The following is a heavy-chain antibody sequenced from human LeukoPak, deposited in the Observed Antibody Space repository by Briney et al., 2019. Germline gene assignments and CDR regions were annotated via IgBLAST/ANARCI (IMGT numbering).Heavy chain of an antibody. J-gene: IGHJ4*02. CDR2: FDPGDGET. Sequence: ASVKVSCKVSGCTLTELSMHWVRQAPGKGLEWMGGFDPGDGETIYAQKFQGRVTMTEDTSTDTAYMELSSLRSEDTAVYYCATGIAVAGTPFDYWGQGTLVTVSS. D-gene: IGHD6-19*01. V-gene: IGHV1-24*01. CDR1: GCTLTELS. CDR3: ATGIAVAGTPFDY.